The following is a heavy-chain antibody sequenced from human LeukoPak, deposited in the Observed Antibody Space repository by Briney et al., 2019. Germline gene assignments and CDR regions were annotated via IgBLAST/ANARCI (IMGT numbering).Heavy chain of an antibody. J-gene: IGHJ4*02. CDR3: ARDGYSGYVVY. CDR2: INSDGSST. CDR1: GFTFSSYW. Sequence: GGSLRLSCAASGFTFSSYWMHWVRQAPGKGLVWVSRINSDGSSTSYADSVEGRFTFSRDNSKNTLYLQMNSLRAEDTAVYYCARDGYSGYVVYWGQGTLVTVSS. V-gene: IGHV3-74*01. D-gene: IGHD5-12*01.